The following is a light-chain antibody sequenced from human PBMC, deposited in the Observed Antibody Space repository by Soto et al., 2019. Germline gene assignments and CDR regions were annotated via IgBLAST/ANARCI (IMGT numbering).Light chain of an antibody. Sequence: DIQMTQSPSTLSASVGDRVTITCRASQSISSWLAWYQQKPGKAPKLLIYDASSLESGVPSRFSGSGSGTEFTLTISSLQPDDFATYYCQQYNSYSPFGQGNKVDIK. CDR3: QQYNSYSP. J-gene: IGKJ1*01. CDR2: DAS. CDR1: QSISSW. V-gene: IGKV1-5*01.